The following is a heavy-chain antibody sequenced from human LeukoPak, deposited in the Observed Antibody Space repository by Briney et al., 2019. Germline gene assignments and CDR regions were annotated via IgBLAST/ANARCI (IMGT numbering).Heavy chain of an antibody. J-gene: IGHJ5*02. Sequence: ASVKVSCKASGYTFTSYYMHWVRQAPGQGLEWMGIINPSGGSTSYAQKFQGRATMTRDTSTSTVYMELSSLRSEDTAVYYCAQDISGGMYGIWFDPWGQGTLVTVSS. V-gene: IGHV1-46*01. CDR1: GYTFTSYY. D-gene: IGHD2-8*01. CDR2: INPSGGST. CDR3: AQDISGGMYGIWFDP.